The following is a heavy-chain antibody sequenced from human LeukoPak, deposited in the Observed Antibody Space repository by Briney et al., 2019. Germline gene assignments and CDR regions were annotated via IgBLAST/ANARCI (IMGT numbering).Heavy chain of an antibody. CDR1: GFTFSSYA. CDR3: TTDLYCGGDCYPFFDY. J-gene: IGHJ4*02. V-gene: IGHV3-15*01. CDR2: IKSKTDGGTT. D-gene: IGHD2-21*01. Sequence: GGSLRLSCAASGFTFSSYAMSWVRQAPGKGLEWVGRIKSKTDGGTTDYAAPVKGRFTISRDDSKNTLYLQMNSLKTEDTAVYYCTTDLYCGGDCYPFFDYWGQGTLVTVSS.